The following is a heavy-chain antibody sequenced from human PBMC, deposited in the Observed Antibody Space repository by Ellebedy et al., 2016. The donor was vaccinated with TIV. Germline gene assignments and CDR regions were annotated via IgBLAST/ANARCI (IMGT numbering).Heavy chain of an antibody. D-gene: IGHD3-16*01. Sequence: GGSLRLXCAASGFTFSSYWMSWVRQAPGRGLEWVANIKQDGSEKNYVDSVKGRFTISRDNGKNSLYLQMNSLRAEDTAMYYCATDRFNWYFDLWGRGTLVTVSS. CDR1: GFTFSSYW. CDR2: IKQDGSEK. J-gene: IGHJ2*01. V-gene: IGHV3-7*01. CDR3: ATDRFNWYFDL.